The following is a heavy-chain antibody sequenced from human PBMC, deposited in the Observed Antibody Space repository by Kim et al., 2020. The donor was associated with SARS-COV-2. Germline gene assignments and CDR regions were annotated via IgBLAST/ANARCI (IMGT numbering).Heavy chain of an antibody. CDR3: AKDWGFDY. D-gene: IGHD3-16*01. J-gene: IGHJ4*02. V-gene: IGHV3-23*01. Sequence: GGSTYYADSVKGRFTISRDNSKNTLYLQMNSLRAEDTAVYYCAKDWGFDYWGQGTLVTVSS. CDR2: GGST.